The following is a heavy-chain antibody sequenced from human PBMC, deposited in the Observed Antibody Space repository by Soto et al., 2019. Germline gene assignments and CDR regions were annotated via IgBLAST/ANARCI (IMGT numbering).Heavy chain of an antibody. CDR2: ITVYNGNT. V-gene: IGHV1-18*01. CDR3: ARDVSLVELRLLETSMDV. Sequence: GASVKVSCKASGYTFTDYVISWVRQAPGQGLEWMGRITVYNGNTDYAQKFQGRVTMTTDTSTSTAHMEVRSLRSDDTAVYYCARDVSLVELRLLETSMDVWDQGTTGTGSS. CDR1: GYTFTDYV. D-gene: IGHD3-3*01. J-gene: IGHJ6*02.